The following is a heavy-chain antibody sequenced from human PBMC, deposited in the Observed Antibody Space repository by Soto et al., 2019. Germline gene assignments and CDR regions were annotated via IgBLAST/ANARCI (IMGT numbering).Heavy chain of an antibody. CDR1: GFTFSSYS. V-gene: IGHV3-48*01. J-gene: IGHJ5*02. Sequence: PGGSLRLSCAASGFTFSSYSMNWVRQAPGKGLEWVSYISSSSSTIYYADSVKGRFTISRDNAKNSLYLQMNSLRAEDTAVYYCASVDIGEGTAAIDNCCANWGQGTLVTVSS. CDR3: ASVDIGEGTAAIDNCCAN. CDR2: ISSSSSTI. D-gene: IGHD2-2*02.